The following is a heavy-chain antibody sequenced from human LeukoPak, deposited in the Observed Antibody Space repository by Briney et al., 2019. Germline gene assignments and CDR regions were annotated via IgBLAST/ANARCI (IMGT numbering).Heavy chain of an antibody. Sequence: SQTLSLTCAISGDSFSGNSTAYNWIRQSPSRGLEWLGRTYYRSKWYNDYAVSVKSRIIINPDTSKNQLSLQLKSVTPEDMAVYYCARGGQGDGYSAGEAFDFWGQGTMVTVSS. V-gene: IGHV6-1*01. D-gene: IGHD5-24*01. CDR2: TYYRSKWYN. CDR3: ARGGQGDGYSAGEAFDF. J-gene: IGHJ3*01. CDR1: GDSFSGNSTA.